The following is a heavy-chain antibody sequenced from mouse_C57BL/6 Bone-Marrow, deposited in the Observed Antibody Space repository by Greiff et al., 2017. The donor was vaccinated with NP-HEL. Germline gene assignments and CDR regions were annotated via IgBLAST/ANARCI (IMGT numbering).Heavy chain of an antibody. CDR3: AGWPIYYNCGGAMDY. D-gene: IGHD2-4*01. CDR2: INPGSGGT. Sequence: VQLVESGAELVRPGTSVKVSCKASGYAFTNYLIEWVKQRPGQGLEWIGVINPGSGGTNYNEKFKGKATLTADKSSSTAYMQLSSLTSEDSVVYFCAGWPIYYNCGGAMDYWGQGTSVTVSS. CDR1: GYAFTNYL. J-gene: IGHJ4*01. V-gene: IGHV1-54*01.